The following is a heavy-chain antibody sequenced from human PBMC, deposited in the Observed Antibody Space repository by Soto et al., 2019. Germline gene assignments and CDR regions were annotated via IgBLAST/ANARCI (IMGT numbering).Heavy chain of an antibody. D-gene: IGHD4-17*01. Sequence: PSETLSLTCTVSGGSISSYYWSWIRQSPGKRLEWIGCIYYSGNTNYNPSLKSRVTISVNTSKNQFSLRLTSVTAADTAVYYCARAAVTHERYHYGMDVWGQGTTVTVSS. V-gene: IGHV4-59*01. CDR2: IYYSGNT. J-gene: IGHJ6*02. CDR3: ARAAVTHERYHYGMDV. CDR1: GGSISSYY.